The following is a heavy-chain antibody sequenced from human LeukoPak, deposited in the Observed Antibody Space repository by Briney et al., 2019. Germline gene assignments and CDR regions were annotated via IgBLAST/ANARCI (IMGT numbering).Heavy chain of an antibody. D-gene: IGHD4-11*01. CDR1: GYTFTSYY. V-gene: IGHV1-46*01. J-gene: IGHJ4*02. CDR2: INPSGGST. Sequence: ASVKVSCKASGYTFTSYYMHWVRQALGQGLGGMGIINPSGGSTSYAQKFQGRVTMTRDTSTSTVYMELSSLRSEDTAVYYCARAPYSNYAGYFDYWGQGTLVTVSS. CDR3: ARAPYSNYAGYFDY.